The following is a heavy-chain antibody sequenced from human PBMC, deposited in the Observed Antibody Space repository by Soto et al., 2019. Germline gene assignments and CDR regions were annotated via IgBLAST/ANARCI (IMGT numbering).Heavy chain of an antibody. V-gene: IGHV5-51*01. CDR1: GYSFTSYW. D-gene: IGHD3-10*01. CDR2: IYPGDSDT. J-gene: IGHJ6*02. Sequence: PGESLKISCKGSGYSFTSYWIGWVRQMPGKGLEWMGIIYPGDSDTRYSPSFQGQVTISADKSISTAYLQWSSLKASDTAMYYCARQGRVTMVRGVIMPPSYYYGMDVWGQGTTVTVSS. CDR3: ARQGRVTMVRGVIMPPSYYYGMDV.